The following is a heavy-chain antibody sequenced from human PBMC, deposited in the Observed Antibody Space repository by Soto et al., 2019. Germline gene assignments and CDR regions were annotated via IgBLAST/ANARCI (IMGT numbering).Heavy chain of an antibody. CDR1: GYTFSNYA. D-gene: IGHD6-19*01. CDR2: IGTYNGIT. Sequence: QVQLVQSGAEVKKPGASVKVSCKASGYTFSNYAFSWVRQAPGQGLEWMGWIGTYNGITNYSHKFQDRITLTKDTSTTTAYMELRDLRSDDTAVYYCARDFSRLDYWGQGTLVTVSS. V-gene: IGHV1-18*01. CDR3: ARDFSRLDY. J-gene: IGHJ4*02.